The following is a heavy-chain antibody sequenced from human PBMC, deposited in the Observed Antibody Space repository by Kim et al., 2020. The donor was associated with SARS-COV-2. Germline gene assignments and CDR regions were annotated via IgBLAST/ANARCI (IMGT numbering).Heavy chain of an antibody. D-gene: IGHD5-12*01. CDR3: VKGGWGGF. CDR1: GFTFSAYA. CDR2: MNGSDGTT. V-gene: IGHV3-23*01. J-gene: IGHJ4*03. Sequence: GGSLRLSCTTSGFTFSAYAMSWVRQAPGKGLEWVSVMNGSDGTTYYADSVKGRFTISRDNAKNTLYLQMNSLRADDTAAYYCVKGGWGGFWDPGAQGTVS.